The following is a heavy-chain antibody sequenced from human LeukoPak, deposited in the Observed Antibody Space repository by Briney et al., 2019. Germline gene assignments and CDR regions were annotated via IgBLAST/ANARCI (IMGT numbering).Heavy chain of an antibody. D-gene: IGHD1-14*01. CDR3: ARDLDTTAYMDV. CDR1: GGSISSYY. J-gene: IGHJ6*03. Sequence: PSETLSLTCTVSGGSISSYYWSWIRQPPGKGLEWIGYIYYSGSTYYNPSLKSRVTISVDTSKNQFSLKLSSVTAADTAVYYCARDLDTTAYMDVWGKGTTVTVSS. CDR2: IYYSGST. V-gene: IGHV4-59*12.